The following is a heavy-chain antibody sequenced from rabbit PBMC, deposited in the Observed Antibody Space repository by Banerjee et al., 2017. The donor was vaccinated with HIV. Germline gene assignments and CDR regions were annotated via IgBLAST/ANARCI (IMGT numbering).Heavy chain of an antibody. CDR1: GFSFSSSYY. CDR3: ARGPTMTMVNM. J-gene: IGHJ4*01. Sequence: QSLEESGGDLVKPGASLTLTCTASGFSFSSSYYMCWVRQAPGKGLEWIACIYAGVSGSTYYASWAKGRFTISKTSSTTVTLQMTSLTAADTATYFCARGPTMTMVNMWGQGTLVTVS. V-gene: IGHV1S40*01. CDR2: IYAGVSGST. D-gene: IGHD2-1*01.